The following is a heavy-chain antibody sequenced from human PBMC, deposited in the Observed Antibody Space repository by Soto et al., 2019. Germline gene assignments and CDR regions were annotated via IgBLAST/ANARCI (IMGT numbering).Heavy chain of an antibody. D-gene: IGHD2-21*01. V-gene: IGHV3-72*01. CDR2: ARNKAKGYST. Sequence: ESGGGLVQPGGSLTLSCAVSGLTFGDHYMEWVRQAPGKGLEWVARARNKAKGYSTDFAASVNGRFTISRDESKKSLNLQMSSLMTEDTAVYYCSILEGAWGQGTLVIVSS. CDR1: GLTFGDHY. CDR3: SILEGA. J-gene: IGHJ5*02.